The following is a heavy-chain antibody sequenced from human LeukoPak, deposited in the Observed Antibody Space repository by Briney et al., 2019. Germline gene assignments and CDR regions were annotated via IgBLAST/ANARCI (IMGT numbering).Heavy chain of an antibody. CDR3: ARERRGFRGVPGGDYMDV. J-gene: IGHJ6*03. V-gene: IGHV1-2*02. Sequence: ASVKVSCKASGYTFTGYYMHWVRQAPGQGLEWMGWINPNSGGTNYAQKFQGRVTMTRDTSISTAYMELSSLRSEDTAVYYCARERRGFRGVPGGDYMDVWGKGTTVTISS. CDR2: INPNSGGT. CDR1: GYTFTGYY. D-gene: IGHD3-10*01.